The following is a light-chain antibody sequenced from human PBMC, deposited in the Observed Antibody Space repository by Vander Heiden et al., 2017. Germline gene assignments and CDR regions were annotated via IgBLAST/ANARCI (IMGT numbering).Light chain of an antibody. CDR1: QSVSSSY. V-gene: IGKV3-20*01. CDR3: QQYGGSPPYT. J-gene: IGKJ2*01. Sequence: EIVLTQSPGPLSLSPGERATLSCRASQSVSSSYLAWYQQKPGQAPRLLIYGASSRATGIPDRFSGSGSGTDFTLTITTLEPEDFAVYYWQQYGGSPPYTFGQGTKLEIE. CDR2: GAS.